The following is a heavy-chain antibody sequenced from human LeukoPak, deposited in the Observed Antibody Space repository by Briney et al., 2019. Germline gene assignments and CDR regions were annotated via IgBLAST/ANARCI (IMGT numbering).Heavy chain of an antibody. CDR3: AASYDILTGPYYYYGMDV. J-gene: IGHJ6*02. D-gene: IGHD3-9*01. Sequence: PGGSLRLSCAASGFTFSSYSMNWVRQAPGKGLEWVSYISSSSSTIYYADSVKGRFTISRDNAKNSLYLQMNSLRAEDTAVYYCAASYDILTGPYYYYGMDVWGQGTTVTVSS. CDR2: ISSSSSTI. CDR1: GFTFSSYS. V-gene: IGHV3-48*01.